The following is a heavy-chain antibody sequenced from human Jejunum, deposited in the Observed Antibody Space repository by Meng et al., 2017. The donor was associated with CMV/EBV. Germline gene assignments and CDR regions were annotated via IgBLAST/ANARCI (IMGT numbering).Heavy chain of an antibody. D-gene: IGHD3-22*01. CDR3: VKIDSRYYDVNV. CDR2: IRYDGSNR. J-gene: IGHJ6*02. V-gene: IGHV3-30*02. CDR1: GFVFSGYG. Sequence: ASGFVFSGYGMHWVRQAPGKGLEWVAFIRYDGSNRYYTDSVRGRFTISRDNTKNTLYLQMNSLRAEDTGVYYCVKIDSRYYDVNVWGQGTTVTVSS.